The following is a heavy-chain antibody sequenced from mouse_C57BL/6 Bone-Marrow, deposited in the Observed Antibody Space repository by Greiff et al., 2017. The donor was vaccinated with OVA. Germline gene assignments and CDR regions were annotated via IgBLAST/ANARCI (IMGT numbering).Heavy chain of an antibody. CDR1: GYTFTSYW. J-gene: IGHJ4*01. CDR3: TRPVYDYGAMDY. D-gene: IGHD2-4*01. V-gene: IGHV1-5*01. CDR2: IYPGNSDT. Sequence: VQLQQSGTVLARPGASVKMSCKTSGYTFTSYWMHWVKQRPGQGLEWIGAIYPGNSDTSYNQKFKGKAKLTAVTSASTAYMELSSLTNEDSAVYYSTRPVYDYGAMDYWGQGTSVTVSS.